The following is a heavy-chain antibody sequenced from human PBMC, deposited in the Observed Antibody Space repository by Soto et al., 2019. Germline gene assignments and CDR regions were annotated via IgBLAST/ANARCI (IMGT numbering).Heavy chain of an antibody. J-gene: IGHJ6*02. CDR1: GYTFTSYA. Sequence: QVQLVQSGAEEKKPGASVKVSCKASGYTFTSYAMHWVRQAPGVRQAPGQRLEWMGWINAGNGNTKYSQKFQGRVTITRDTSASTAYMELSSLRSEDTAVYYCARDDYLYCYGMDVWGQGTTVTVSS. D-gene: IGHD4-17*01. CDR3: ARDDYLYCYGMDV. CDR2: INAGNGNT. V-gene: IGHV1-3*05.